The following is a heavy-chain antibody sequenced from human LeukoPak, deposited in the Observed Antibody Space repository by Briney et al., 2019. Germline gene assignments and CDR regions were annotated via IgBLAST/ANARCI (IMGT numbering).Heavy chain of an antibody. J-gene: IGHJ4*02. CDR3: ASKYYYGSGSYYNEGDY. V-gene: IGHV5-51*01. CDR1: GNRFTSYW. D-gene: IGHD3-10*01. CDR2: IYPTDSDT. Sequence: GESLKISCKGSGNRFTSYWIGWVRQMPGKGLEWMGIIYPTDSDTRYSPSFQGQVTISADKSISTAYLQWSSLKASDTAMYYCASKYYYGSGSYYNEGDYWGQGTLVTVSS.